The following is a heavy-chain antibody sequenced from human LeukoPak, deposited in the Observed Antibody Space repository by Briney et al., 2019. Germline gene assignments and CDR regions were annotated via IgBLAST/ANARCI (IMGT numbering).Heavy chain of an antibody. J-gene: IGHJ5*02. V-gene: IGHV5-51*01. CDR1: GYSFTSYW. Sequence: GESLKISCKGSGYSFTSYWIGWVRQMPGKGLEWMGIIYPGGSDTRYSPSFQGQVTISADKSISTAYLQWSSLKASDTAMHYCARRAGDCSSTSCYWNNWFDPWGQGTLVAVSS. CDR2: IYPGGSDT. CDR3: ARRAGDCSSTSCYWNNWFDP. D-gene: IGHD2-2*01.